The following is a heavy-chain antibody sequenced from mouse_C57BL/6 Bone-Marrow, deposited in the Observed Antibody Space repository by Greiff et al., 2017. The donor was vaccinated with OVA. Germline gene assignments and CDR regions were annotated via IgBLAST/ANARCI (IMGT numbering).Heavy chain of an antibody. Sequence: VKLMESGPELVKPGASVKISCKASGYAFSSSWMNWVKQRPGKGLEWIGRIYPGDGDTNYNGKFKGKATLTADKSSSTAYMQLSSLTSEDSAVYFCARDAFYSTRWYFDVWGTGTTVTVSS. CDR1: GYAFSSSW. CDR3: ARDAFYSTRWYFDV. CDR2: IYPGDGDT. D-gene: IGHD1-1*01. V-gene: IGHV1-82*01. J-gene: IGHJ1*03.